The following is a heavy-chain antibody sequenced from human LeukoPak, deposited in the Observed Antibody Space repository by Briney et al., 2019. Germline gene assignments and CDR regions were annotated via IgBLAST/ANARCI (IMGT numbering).Heavy chain of an antibody. D-gene: IGHD6-13*01. Sequence: ASVKVSCKASGYTFTSYGISWVRQAPGQGLECMGWISANNGNTNYAQKLQGRVTMTTDTSTSTAFMELRSLRSDDTAVYYCARRGYTSSWYYFDYRGQGTLVTVSS. CDR3: ARRGYTSSWYYFDY. CDR2: ISANNGNT. CDR1: GYTFTSYG. V-gene: IGHV1-18*01. J-gene: IGHJ4*02.